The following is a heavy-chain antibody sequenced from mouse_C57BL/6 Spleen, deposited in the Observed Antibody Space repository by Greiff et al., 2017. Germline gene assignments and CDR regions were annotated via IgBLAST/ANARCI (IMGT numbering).Heavy chain of an antibody. CDR3: MRGLLSYWYFDV. J-gene: IGHJ1*03. V-gene: IGHV1-15*01. CDR2: IDPETGGT. CDR1: GYTFTDYE. D-gene: IGHD2-13*01. Sequence: QVQLQQSGAELVRPGASVTLSCKASGYTFTDYEMHWVKQTPVHGLEWIGAIDPETGGTAYNQKFKGKAILTADKSSSTAYMELRSLTSEDSAVYYCMRGLLSYWYFDVWGTGTTVTVSS.